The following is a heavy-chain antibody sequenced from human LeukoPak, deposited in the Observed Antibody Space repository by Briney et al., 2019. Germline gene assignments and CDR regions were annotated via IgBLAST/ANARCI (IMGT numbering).Heavy chain of an antibody. V-gene: IGHV3-23*01. D-gene: IGHD3-22*01. J-gene: IGHJ4*02. CDR1: GFSFSRYG. CDR3: AKDIGMVRSSAYYFY. Sequence: GGSLRLSCAASGFSFSRYGMNWVRQAPGKGLEWVSSISDSGSETYYADSVKGRFTISRDNSKNTLYLQMNSLRADDTAVYYCAKDIGMVRSSAYYFYWGQGSLATVSS. CDR2: ISDSGSET.